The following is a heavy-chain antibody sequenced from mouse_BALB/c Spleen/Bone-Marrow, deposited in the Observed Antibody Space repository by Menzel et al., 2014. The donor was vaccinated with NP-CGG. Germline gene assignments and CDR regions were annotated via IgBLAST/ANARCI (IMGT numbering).Heavy chain of an antibody. CDR3: TRSYGSSYEYYFDY. Sequence: QVQLQQSGAELVRPGASVKLSCKASGYTFTSYWINWVKQRPGQGLEWIGNIYPSDSYTNYNQKFKDKATLTVDKSSTAYMQLSSPTSEDSAVYYCTRSYGSSYEYYFDYWGQGTTLTVSS. V-gene: IGHV1-69*02. CDR2: IYPSDSYT. J-gene: IGHJ2*01. CDR1: GYTFTSYW. D-gene: IGHD1-1*01.